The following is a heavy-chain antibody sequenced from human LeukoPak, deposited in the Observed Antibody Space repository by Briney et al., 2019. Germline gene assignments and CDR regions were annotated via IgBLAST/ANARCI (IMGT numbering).Heavy chain of an antibody. CDR2: IYYSGIT. CDR3: ARGMVNTYYYYYYMDV. D-gene: IGHD2-8*01. Sequence: SETLSLTCTVSGDSMSNYYWSWIRQPPGKGLEWIGYIYYSGITNYNPSLKSRVTISVDTSRNQFSLKLTSVTDADTALYHCARGMVNTYYYYYYMDVWGKGTSVTVSS. J-gene: IGHJ6*03. CDR1: GDSMSNYY. V-gene: IGHV4-59*01.